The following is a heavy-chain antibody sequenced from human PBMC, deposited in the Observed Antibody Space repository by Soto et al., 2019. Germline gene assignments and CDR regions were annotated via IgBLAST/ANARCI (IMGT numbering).Heavy chain of an antibody. V-gene: IGHV1-24*01. D-gene: IGHD3-3*01. CDR3: ATFWSGYPYFDY. CDR2: FDPEDGET. CDR1: GYTLTELS. Sequence: GASVKVSCKVSGYTLTELSMHWVRRAPGKGLEWMGGFDPEDGETIYAQKFQGRVTMTEDTSTDTAYMELSSLRSEDTAVYYCATFWSGYPYFDYWGQGTLVTVSS. J-gene: IGHJ4*02.